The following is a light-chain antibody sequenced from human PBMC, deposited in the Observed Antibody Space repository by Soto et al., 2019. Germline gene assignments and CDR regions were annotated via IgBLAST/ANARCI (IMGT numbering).Light chain of an antibody. CDR3: AAWDDSLNASYV. J-gene: IGLJ1*01. CDR2: SNN. CDR1: SSNIGSNT. V-gene: IGLV1-44*01. Sequence: QCVLTQPPSASGTPGQRVTISCSGSSSNIGSNTVNWYQQLPGTAPKLLIYSNNQRPSGVPDRFSGSKSGTSASLAISGLQSEDEADYYCAAWDDSLNASYVFGTGTKVTVL.